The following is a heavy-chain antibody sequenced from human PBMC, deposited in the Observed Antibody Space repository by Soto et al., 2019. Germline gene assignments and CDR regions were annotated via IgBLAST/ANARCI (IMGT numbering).Heavy chain of an antibody. D-gene: IGHD3-3*01. V-gene: IGHV4-31*03. CDR1: GGSISSGGYY. Sequence: SETLSLTCTVSGGSISSGGYYWSWIRQLPGKGLDYIGYIYYSGSTYYNPSLKSRVTISVDTSKNQFSLRLSSVTAADTAVYDCAAEVGFGPLFDYRGQRTLVTVSS. J-gene: IGHJ4*02. CDR3: AAEVGFGPLFDY. CDR2: IYYSGST.